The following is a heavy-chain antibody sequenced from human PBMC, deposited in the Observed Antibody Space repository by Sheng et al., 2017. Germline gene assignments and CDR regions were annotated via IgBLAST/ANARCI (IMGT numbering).Heavy chain of an antibody. J-gene: IGHJ4*02. CDR1: GFTFSSYA. D-gene: IGHD5-12*01. V-gene: IGHV3-30*04. CDR3: ARGGSSGYDG. CDR2: ISYDGSNK. Sequence: QVQLVESGGGVVQPGRSLRLSCAASGFTFSSYAMHWVRQAPGKGLEWVAVISYDGSNKYYADSVKGRFTISRDNSKNTLYLQMNSLRAEDTAVYYCARGGSSGYDGWGQGTLVTVSS.